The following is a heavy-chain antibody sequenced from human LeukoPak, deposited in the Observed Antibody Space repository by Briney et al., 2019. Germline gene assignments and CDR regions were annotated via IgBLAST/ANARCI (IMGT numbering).Heavy chain of an antibody. CDR1: GFTFRSYE. CDR3: AKAGESSGDWFLFDY. CDR2: ISSSGSTI. D-gene: IGHD3-22*01. Sequence: GGSLRLSFAASGFTFRSYEMDWVRQAPGKGLEWVSYISSSGSTISYADSVKGRFTIFRDNAKHSLYLQMNSLRAEETAVYYCAKAGESSGDWFLFDYWGQGTRVTVSS. J-gene: IGHJ4*02. V-gene: IGHV3-48*03.